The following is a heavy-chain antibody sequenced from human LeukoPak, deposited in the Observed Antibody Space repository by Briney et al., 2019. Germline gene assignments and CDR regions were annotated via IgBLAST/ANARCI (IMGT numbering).Heavy chain of an antibody. CDR2: ISGSGGST. CDR3: AKDQSRYCSSTSCYPFDY. Sequence: GGSLRLSCAASGFTFSSYAMSWVRQAPGKGLEWVSAISGSGGSTYYADSVKGRSTISRDNSKNTLYLQMNSLRAEDTAVYYCAKDQSRYCSSTSCYPFDYWGQGTLVTVSS. V-gene: IGHV3-23*01. D-gene: IGHD2-2*01. CDR1: GFTFSSYA. J-gene: IGHJ4*02.